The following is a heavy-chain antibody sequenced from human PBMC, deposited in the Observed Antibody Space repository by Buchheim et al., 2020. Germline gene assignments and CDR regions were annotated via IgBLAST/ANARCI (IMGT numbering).Heavy chain of an antibody. D-gene: IGHD2-15*01. CDR2: ISSSGSTI. Sequence: EVQLVESGGGLVQPGGSLRLSCAASGFTFSSYEMNWVRQAPGKGLEWVSYISSSGSTIYYADSVKGRFTISRDNAKKSPYLQMNSLRAEDTAVYYCARDRRYCSGGSCFGAVRFDYWGQGTL. V-gene: IGHV3-48*03. CDR1: GFTFSSYE. J-gene: IGHJ4*02. CDR3: ARDRRYCSGGSCFGAVRFDY.